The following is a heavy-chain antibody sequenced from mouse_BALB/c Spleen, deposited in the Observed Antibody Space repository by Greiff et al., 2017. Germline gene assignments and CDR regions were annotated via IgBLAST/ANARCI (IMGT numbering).Heavy chain of an antibody. Sequence: QVQLKESGAELVRPGTSVKVSCKASGYAFTNYLIEWVKQRPGQGLEWIGVINPGSGGTNYNEKFKGKATLTADKSSSTAYMQLSSLTSDDSAVYFCEATVVATDWYFDVWGAGTTVTVSS. CDR3: EATVVATDWYFDV. J-gene: IGHJ1*01. CDR2: INPGSGGT. V-gene: IGHV1-54*01. D-gene: IGHD1-1*01. CDR1: GYAFTNYL.